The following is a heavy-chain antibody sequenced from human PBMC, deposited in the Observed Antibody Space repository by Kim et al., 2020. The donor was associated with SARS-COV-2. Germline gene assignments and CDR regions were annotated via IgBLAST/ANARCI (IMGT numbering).Heavy chain of an antibody. J-gene: IGHJ3*02. V-gene: IGHV4-4*07. Sequence: TNSNPSLKSRVTMSVDTSKNQFSLKLSSVTAADTAVYYCARDRLPHAFDIWGQGTMVTVSS. CDR3: ARDRLPHAFDI. CDR2: T.